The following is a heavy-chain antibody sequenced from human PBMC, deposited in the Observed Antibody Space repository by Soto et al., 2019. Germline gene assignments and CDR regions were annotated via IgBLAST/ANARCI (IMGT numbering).Heavy chain of an antibody. Sequence: QVQLQQWGAGLLKPSETLSLTCAVYGGSFSGYYWSWIRQPPGKGLEWIGEINHSGSTNYNPALKRRVSISVDTSKNQFSLKLSSVAAADTAVYYCARASFKTTLHGMDVWGQGTTVTASS. V-gene: IGHV4-34*01. J-gene: IGHJ6*02. CDR3: ARASFKTTLHGMDV. CDR2: INHSGST. D-gene: IGHD4-17*01. CDR1: GGSFSGYY.